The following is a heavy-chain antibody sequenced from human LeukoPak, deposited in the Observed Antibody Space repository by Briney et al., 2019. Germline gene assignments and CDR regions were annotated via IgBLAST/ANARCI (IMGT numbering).Heavy chain of an antibody. J-gene: IGHJ4*02. CDR1: GGSISSGSYY. CDR2: IYTSGGT. D-gene: IGHD1-26*01. V-gene: IGHV4-61*02. CDR3: ARDSLIVGATTD. Sequence: PSETLSLTCTVSGGSISSGSYYLSWIRQPAGKGLGWIGRIYTSGGTNYNPSLKSRVTISVDTSKNQFSLKLSSVTAADTAVYYCARDSLIVGATTDWGQGTLVTVSS.